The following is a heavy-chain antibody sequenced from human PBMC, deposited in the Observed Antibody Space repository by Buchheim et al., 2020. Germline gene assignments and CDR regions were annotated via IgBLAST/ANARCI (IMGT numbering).Heavy chain of an antibody. D-gene: IGHD3-3*01. CDR2: IYPDDSDT. J-gene: IGHJ4*02. Sequence: EVQLVVSGAEVKKPGESLKISCKASGYSFSNYWIGWVRQMPWKGLEWMGIIYPDDSDTRYSPSFQGQVTISADKSISPAYPHWSSLKASDTAMYYCARHALRFSYFDFWGQGAL. CDR3: ARHALRFSYFDF. CDR1: GYSFSNYW. V-gene: IGHV5-51*01.